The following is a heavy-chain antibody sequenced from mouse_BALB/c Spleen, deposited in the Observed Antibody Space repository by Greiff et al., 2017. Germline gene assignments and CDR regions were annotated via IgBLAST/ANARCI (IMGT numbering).Heavy chain of an antibody. D-gene: IGHD2-2*01. V-gene: IGHV1-63*02. CDR1: GYTFTNYW. Sequence: VQLQQSGAELVRPGTSVKISCKASGYTFTNYWLGWVKQRHGHGLEWIGDIYPGGGYTNYNEKFKGKATLTADTSSSTAYMQLSSLTSEDSAVYFCARMGGYDAAYWGQGTLVTVSA. CDR3: ARMGGYDAAY. J-gene: IGHJ3*01. CDR2: IYPGGGYT.